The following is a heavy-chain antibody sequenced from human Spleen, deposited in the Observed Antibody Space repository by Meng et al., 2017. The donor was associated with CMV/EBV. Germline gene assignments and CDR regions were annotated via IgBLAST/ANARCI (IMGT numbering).Heavy chain of an antibody. Sequence: CNVSGGSISSSSYYWGWIRQPPGKGLEWIGSIYYSGSTYYNPSLKSRVTISVDKSKNQFSLKLSSVTAADTAVYYCARATLRYYFDYWGQGTLVTVSS. CDR1: GGSISSSSYY. V-gene: IGHV4-39*07. J-gene: IGHJ4*02. CDR2: IYYSGST. CDR3: ARATLRYYFDY.